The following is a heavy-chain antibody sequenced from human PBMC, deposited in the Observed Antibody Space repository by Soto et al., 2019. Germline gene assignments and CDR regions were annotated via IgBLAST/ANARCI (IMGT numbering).Heavy chain of an antibody. D-gene: IGHD3-9*01. Sequence: PSETLSLTCTVSGGSISSSSYYWGWIRQPPGKGLEWIGSIYYSGSTYYNPSLKSRVTISVDTSKNQFSLKLSSVTAADTAVYYCAKSTNTIFWGGTLYYYGMDVWGQGTTVTVSS. CDR1: GGSISSSSYY. CDR3: AKSTNTIFWGGTLYYYGMDV. V-gene: IGHV4-39*01. CDR2: IYYSGST. J-gene: IGHJ6*02.